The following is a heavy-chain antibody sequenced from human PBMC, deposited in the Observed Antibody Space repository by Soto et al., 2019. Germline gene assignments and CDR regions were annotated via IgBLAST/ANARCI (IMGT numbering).Heavy chain of an antibody. D-gene: IGHD3-3*01. CDR2: IIPIFGKA. J-gene: IGHJ6*03. V-gene: IGHV1-69*06. CDR1: GGTFSSYA. CDR3: ARRVRLEYYDFWSGSEDYMDV. Sequence: GASVKVSCKASGGTFSSYAISWVRQAPGQGLEWMGGIIPIFGKASYAQKFQGRVTMTGNTSTSTAYMELSSLRSEDTAVYYCARRVRLEYYDFWSGSEDYMDVWGKGTTVTVS.